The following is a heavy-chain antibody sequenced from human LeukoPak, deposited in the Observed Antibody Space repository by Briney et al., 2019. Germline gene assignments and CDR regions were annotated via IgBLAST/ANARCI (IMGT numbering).Heavy chain of an antibody. D-gene: IGHD2-15*01. Sequence: ASVKVSCKVSGYTLTELSMHWVRQAPGKGLEWMGGFDPEDGETIYAQKFQGRVTMTEDTSTDTAYMELSSLRSDDTAVYFFATHPASMVATGYWGQGTLVTVSS. CDR1: GYTLTELS. J-gene: IGHJ4*02. CDR3: ATHPASMVATGY. V-gene: IGHV1-24*01. CDR2: FDPEDGET.